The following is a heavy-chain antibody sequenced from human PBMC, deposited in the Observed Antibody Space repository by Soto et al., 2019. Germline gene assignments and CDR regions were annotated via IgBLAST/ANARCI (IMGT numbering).Heavy chain of an antibody. CDR1: GGSSSSYY. CDR3: ARHVGDYGDYFGPRDFYYYYYYMDV. CDR2: IYYSGST. V-gene: IGHV4-59*08. Sequence: SETLSLTCTVSGGSSSSYYWSWIRQPPGKGLEWIGYIYYSGSTNYNPSLKSRVTISVDTSKNQFSLKLSSVTAADTAVYYCARHVGDYGDYFGPRDFYYYYYYMDVWGKGTTVTVSS. D-gene: IGHD4-17*01. J-gene: IGHJ6*03.